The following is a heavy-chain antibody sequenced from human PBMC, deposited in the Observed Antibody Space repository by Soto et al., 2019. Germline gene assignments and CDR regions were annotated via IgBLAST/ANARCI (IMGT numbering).Heavy chain of an antibody. CDR2: IYHSGTT. D-gene: IGHD2-21*01. V-gene: IGHV4-4*02. CDR1: GGSISSSNW. CDR3: ARVRRASAGNWFDP. J-gene: IGHJ5*02. Sequence: QVQLQASGPGLVKPSGTLSLTCAVSGGSISSSNWWSWVRQPPGKGLAWTGEIYHSGTTNYNPSLNGPVTISVDKSKTQFSLKPSSETAADASVYYCARVRRASAGNWFDPWGQGTLVTVSS.